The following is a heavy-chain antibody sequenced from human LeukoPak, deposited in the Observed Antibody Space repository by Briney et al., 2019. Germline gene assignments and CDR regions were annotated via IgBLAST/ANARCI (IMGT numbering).Heavy chain of an antibody. CDR2: ISSSSSYT. J-gene: IGHJ3*02. CDR3: AQGGIVGGQSAFDI. Sequence: PGGSLRLSCAASGFTFSDYYMSWIRQAPGKGLEWVSYISSSSSYTNYADSVKGRFTIPRDNAKNSLYLQMNSLRAEDTAVYYCAQGGIVGGQSAFDIWGQGTMVTVSS. CDR1: GFTFSDYY. D-gene: IGHD1-26*01. V-gene: IGHV3-11*06.